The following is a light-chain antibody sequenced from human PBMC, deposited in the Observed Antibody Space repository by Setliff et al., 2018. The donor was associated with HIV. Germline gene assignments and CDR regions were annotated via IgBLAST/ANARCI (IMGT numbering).Light chain of an antibody. CDR3: CSYTSSTTLV. Sequence: QSVLTQPASVSGSPGQSITISCTGTSSDVGGYDYVSWYQQHPGKVPKLMLYEVGNRPSGVSNRFSGSKSGNTASLTISGLQAEDEADYYCCSYTSSTTLVFGTRTKVTV. V-gene: IGLV2-14*01. CDR2: EVG. J-gene: IGLJ1*01. CDR1: SSDVGGYDY.